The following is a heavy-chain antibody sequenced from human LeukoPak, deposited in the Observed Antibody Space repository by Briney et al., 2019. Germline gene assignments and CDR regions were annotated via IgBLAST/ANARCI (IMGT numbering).Heavy chain of an antibody. Sequence: GRSLRLSCAASGFTFSSYGMHWVRQAPGKGLEWVAVISYDGSNKYYADSVKGRFTISRDNSKNTLYLQMNSLRAEGTAVYYCASIAVAGTVFDYWGQGTLVTVSS. D-gene: IGHD6-19*01. CDR3: ASIAVAGTVFDY. V-gene: IGHV3-30*03. J-gene: IGHJ4*02. CDR2: ISYDGSNK. CDR1: GFTFSSYG.